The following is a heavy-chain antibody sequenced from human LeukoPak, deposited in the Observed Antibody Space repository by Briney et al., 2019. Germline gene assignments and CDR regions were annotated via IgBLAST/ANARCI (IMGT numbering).Heavy chain of an antibody. D-gene: IGHD1-26*01. CDR2: ISDSGYST. Sequence: GGSLRLSCAASGFTFSGYAMSWVRQAPGKGLEWVSAISDSGYSTYYADSVKGRFTISRDNSLNTLYLQMNSLRAEDTAVYYCAKGEIRYSGTFDYWGQGTLVTVSS. J-gene: IGHJ4*02. V-gene: IGHV3-23*01. CDR1: GFTFSGYA. CDR3: AKGEIRYSGTFDY.